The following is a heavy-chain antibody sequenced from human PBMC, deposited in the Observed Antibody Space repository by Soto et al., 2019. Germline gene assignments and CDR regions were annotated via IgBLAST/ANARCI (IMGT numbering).Heavy chain of an antibody. CDR2: INPSGGST. V-gene: IGHV1-46*01. CDR3: AREPSRDGYNPASGDSYYGMDV. J-gene: IGHJ6*02. Sequence: VQLVQSGAEVKKPGASVKVSCKASGYTFTSYYVHWVRQAPGQGLEWMGIINPSGGSTSYAQKFQGRVTMTRDTSTSTVYMELSSLRSEDTAVYYCAREPSRDGYNPASGDSYYGMDVWGQGTTVTVSS. CDR1: GYTFTSYY. D-gene: IGHD5-12*01.